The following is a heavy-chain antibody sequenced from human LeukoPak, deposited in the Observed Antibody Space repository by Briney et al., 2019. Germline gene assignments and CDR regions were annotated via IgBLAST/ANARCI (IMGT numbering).Heavy chain of an antibody. CDR2: ISYDGSNK. V-gene: IGHV3-30*04. J-gene: IGHJ4*02. CDR3: ARDAAVGIVVVTGMDY. D-gene: IGHD2-21*02. CDR1: GFTFSSYA. Sequence: PGGSLRLSCAASGFTFSSYAMHWVRQAPGKGLEWVAVISYDGSNKYYADSVKGRFTISRDNSKNTLYLQMNSLRAEDTAVYYRARDAAVGIVVVTGMDYWGQGTLVTVSS.